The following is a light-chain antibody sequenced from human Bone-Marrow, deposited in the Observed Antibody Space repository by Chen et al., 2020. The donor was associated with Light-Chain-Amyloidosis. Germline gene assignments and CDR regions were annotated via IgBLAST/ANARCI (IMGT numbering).Light chain of an antibody. CDR1: QSVGGD. Sequence: EVVMTQSQATLSVSPGERATLSCRASQSVGGDVAWYQQKPGQAPRLLIYGASTRATGIPVRCSGSGSRTEFTLTISSLQSEDFAVYYCQQYNNWPLTFGGGTKVEIK. V-gene: IGKV3-15*01. CDR3: QQYNNWPLT. CDR2: GAS. J-gene: IGKJ4*01.